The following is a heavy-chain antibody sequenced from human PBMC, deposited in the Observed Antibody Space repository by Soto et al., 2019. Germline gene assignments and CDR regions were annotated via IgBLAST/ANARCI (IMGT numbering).Heavy chain of an antibody. Sequence: LSETLSLTCTVSGCFISRSSYYWVWIRQAPGKGLEWIGYIYYSGSTYYNPSLKSRVTISVDTSKNQFSLKLSSVTAADTAVYYCARWIVLVSGQYYCGMDVWGQGTTVTMSS. D-gene: IGHD3-22*01. V-gene: IGHV4-31*03. CDR1: GCFISRSSYY. CDR2: IYYSGST. J-gene: IGHJ6*02. CDR3: ARWIVLVSGQYYCGMDV.